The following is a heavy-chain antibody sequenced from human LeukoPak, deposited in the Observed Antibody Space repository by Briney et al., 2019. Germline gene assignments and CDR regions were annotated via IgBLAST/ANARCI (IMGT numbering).Heavy chain of an antibody. CDR3: TRVRPDSSGYYYFDY. CDR1: GFTFSDYY. V-gene: IGHV3-11*01. CDR2: ISSSGSTI. D-gene: IGHD3-22*01. Sequence: PGGSLRLSCAASGFTFSDYYMSWIRQAPGKGLEWVSYISSSGSTIYYADSVKGRFTISRDNAKNSLYLQMNSLRAEDTAVYYCTRVRPDSSGYYYFDYWGQGSLVTVCS. J-gene: IGHJ4*02.